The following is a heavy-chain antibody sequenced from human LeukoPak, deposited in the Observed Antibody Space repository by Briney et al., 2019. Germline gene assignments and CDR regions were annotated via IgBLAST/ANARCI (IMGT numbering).Heavy chain of an antibody. CDR3: AKCAVRGVIRYNWFDP. CDR2: ISYDGSNK. J-gene: IGHJ5*02. Sequence: PGGSLRLSCAASGFTFSSYGMHWVRQAPGKGLEWVAVISYDGSNKYYADSVKGRFTISRDNSKNTLYLQMNSLRAEDTAVYYCAKCAVRGVIRYNWFDPWGQGTLVTVSS. D-gene: IGHD3-10*01. V-gene: IGHV3-30*18. CDR1: GFTFSSYG.